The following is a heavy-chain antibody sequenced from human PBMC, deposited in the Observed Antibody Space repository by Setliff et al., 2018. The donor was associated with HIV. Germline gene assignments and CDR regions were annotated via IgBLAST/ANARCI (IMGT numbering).Heavy chain of an antibody. D-gene: IGHD3-16*01. CDR3: AKDWGLGEGPDY. V-gene: IGHV3-30*02. J-gene: IGHJ4*02. CDR2: IHYDVSSK. Sequence: PGGSLRLSCAASVFTFNNYGMNWVRQAPGKGLEWVAFIHYDVSSKYYADSVKGRFTISRDNSKNTLYLQMNSLRAEDTAVYYFAKDWGLGEGPDYWGQGTLVTVSS. CDR1: VFTFNNYG.